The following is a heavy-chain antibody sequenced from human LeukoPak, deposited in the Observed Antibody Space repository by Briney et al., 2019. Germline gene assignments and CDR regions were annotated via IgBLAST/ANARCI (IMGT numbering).Heavy chain of an antibody. CDR3: ARMGAYYYDSSDYYLDY. D-gene: IGHD3-22*01. J-gene: IGHJ4*02. CDR1: GYTFSNYG. CDR2: ISAYNGNT. V-gene: IGHV1-18*01. Sequence: ASVRVSCKASGYTFSNYGTTWVRQAPGQGFEWMGWISAYNGNTNFVQKLQGRVTMTTDTSTSTAYMELRSLRSDDTAVYYCARMGAYYYDSSDYYLDYWGQGTLVTVSS.